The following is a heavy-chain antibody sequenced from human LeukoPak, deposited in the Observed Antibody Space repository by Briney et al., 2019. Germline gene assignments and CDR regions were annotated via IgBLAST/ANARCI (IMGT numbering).Heavy chain of an antibody. V-gene: IGHV4-4*02. D-gene: IGHD3-10*01. J-gene: IGHJ6*02. CDR3: ARIFGGGFGEPTYYYYYGMDV. Sequence: SETLSLTCAVSGGSISSSNWWSWVRQPPGKGLEWIGEIYHSGSTNYNPSLKSRVTISVDKSKNQFSLKLSSVTAADTAVYYCARIFGGGFGEPTYYYYYGMDVWGQGTTVTVSS. CDR1: GGSISSSNW. CDR2: IYHSGST.